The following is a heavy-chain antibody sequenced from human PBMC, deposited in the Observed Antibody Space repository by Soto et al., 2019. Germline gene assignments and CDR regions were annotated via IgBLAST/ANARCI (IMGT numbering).Heavy chain of an antibody. V-gene: IGHV4-4*07. CDR3: EKYRENYLNWIDT. CDR1: GASIKSYY. J-gene: IGHJ5*02. Sequence: PSETLSRTCTVSGASIKSYYWAWIRQPAGKGLEWIGRVFASGTTNYNPSLRNRITMSVDTSRNQFSLEMRSMTAADTAMYYCEKYRENYLNWIDTWAQGILVTVPS. CDR2: VFASGTT. D-gene: IGHD1-1*01.